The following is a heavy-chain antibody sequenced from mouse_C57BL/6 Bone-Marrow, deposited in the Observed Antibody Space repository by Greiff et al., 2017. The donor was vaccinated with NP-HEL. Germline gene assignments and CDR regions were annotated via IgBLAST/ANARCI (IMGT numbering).Heavy chain of an antibody. CDR3: ARQGLYFDY. V-gene: IGHV1-19*01. CDR1: GYTFTDYY. D-gene: IGHD2-4*01. J-gene: IGHJ2*01. Sequence: VQLQQSGPVLVKPGASVKMSCKASGYTFTDYYMNWVKQSHGKSLEWIGVINPYNGGTSYNQKFKGKATLTVDKSSSTAYMELNSLTSEDSAVYYCARQGLYFDYWGQGTTLTVSS. CDR2: INPYNGGT.